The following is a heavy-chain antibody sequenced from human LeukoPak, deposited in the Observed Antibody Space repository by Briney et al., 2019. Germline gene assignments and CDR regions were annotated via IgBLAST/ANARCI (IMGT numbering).Heavy chain of an antibody. Sequence: PSETLSLTCAVSGGSISSGDYSWSWIRQPPGKGLEWVGYISHSGSTNYNPSLKSRVTISVDTSKNQFSLKLSSVTAADTAVYYCARACSSSCYTFDYWGQGTLVTVSS. CDR1: GGSISSGDYS. D-gene: IGHD2-2*02. CDR3: ARACSSSCYTFDY. V-gene: IGHV4-30-2*01. CDR2: ISHSGST. J-gene: IGHJ4*02.